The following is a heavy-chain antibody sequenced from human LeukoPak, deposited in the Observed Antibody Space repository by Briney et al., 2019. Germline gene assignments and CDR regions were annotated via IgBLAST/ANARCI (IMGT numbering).Heavy chain of an antibody. J-gene: IGHJ4*02. CDR1: GFTFDDYA. Sequence: PGGSLRLSCAASGFTFDDYAMHWVRQAPGKGLEWVSLISWDGGSTYYADSVKGRFTISRDNSKNSLYLQMNSLRAEDTALYYCAKEMGYYDILTGIDYWGQGTLVTVSS. D-gene: IGHD3-9*01. V-gene: IGHV3-43D*03. CDR2: ISWDGGST. CDR3: AKEMGYYDILTGIDY.